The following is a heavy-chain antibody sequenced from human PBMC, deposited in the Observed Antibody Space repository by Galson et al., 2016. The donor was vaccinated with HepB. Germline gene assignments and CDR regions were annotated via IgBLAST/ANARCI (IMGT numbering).Heavy chain of an antibody. CDR2: IIPVVGTA. J-gene: IGHJ1*01. CDR3: ASSPVSAEYFHH. Sequence: SVKVSCKASGGTFSTYAINRVRQAPGQGLEWMGGIIPVVGTADYAQKLQGRVTITEDESTTTVYMELSSLTSADTAVYYWASSPVSAEYFHHWGQGTLVTVSS. CDR1: GGTFSTYA. V-gene: IGHV1-69*13.